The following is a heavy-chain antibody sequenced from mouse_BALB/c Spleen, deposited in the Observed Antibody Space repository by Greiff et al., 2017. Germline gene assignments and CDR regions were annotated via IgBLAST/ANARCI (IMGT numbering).Heavy chain of an antibody. J-gene: IGHJ3*01. Sequence: QVQLQQSGPELVKPGASVRISCKASGYTFTSYYIHWVKQRPGQGLEWIGWIYPGNVNTKYNEKFKGKATLTADKSSSTAYMQLSSLTSEDSAVYFCARDSSGAACFAYWGQGTLVTVSA. CDR1: GYTFTSYY. CDR2: IYPGNVNT. V-gene: IGHV1S56*01. CDR3: ARDSSGAACFAY. D-gene: IGHD3-2*01.